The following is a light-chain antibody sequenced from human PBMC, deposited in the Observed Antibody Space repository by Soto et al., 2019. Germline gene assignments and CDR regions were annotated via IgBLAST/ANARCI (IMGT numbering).Light chain of an antibody. J-gene: IGKJ2*01. CDR1: QSVSSY. CDR2: DAS. V-gene: IGKV3-11*01. Sequence: EIVLTQSPATLSLSPGERATLSCRASQSVSSYLAWDQQKPAQAPRLLIYDASNRATGIPARFSGSGSGTDFTLTNTSLEPEDFAVYYCQQRSNWMYTFGQGTKLEIK. CDR3: QQRSNWMYT.